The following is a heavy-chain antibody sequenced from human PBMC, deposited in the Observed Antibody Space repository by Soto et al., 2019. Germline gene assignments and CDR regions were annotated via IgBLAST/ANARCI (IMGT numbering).Heavy chain of an antibody. CDR3: ARSPTSLPTVKGAFDP. CDR1: GYSISSGYY. V-gene: IGHV4-38-2*01. Sequence: PSETLSLTCAVSGYSISSGYYWGWLRQPPGKGLEWIGYIYYSGSTYYNPSLKSRVTISVDTSKNQFSLKLSSVTAADTAVYYCARSPTSLPTVKGAFDPWGQGTLVTVSS. CDR2: IYYSGST. J-gene: IGHJ5*02. D-gene: IGHD4-17*01.